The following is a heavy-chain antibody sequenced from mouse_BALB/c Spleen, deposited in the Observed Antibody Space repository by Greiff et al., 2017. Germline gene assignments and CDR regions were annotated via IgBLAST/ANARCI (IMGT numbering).Heavy chain of an antibody. CDR3: ARAFDGYSYAMDY. D-gene: IGHD2-3*01. CDR1: GFTFSSYA. CDR2: ISSGGST. Sequence: KLMESGGGLVKPGGSLKLSCAASGFTFSSYAMSWVRQTPEKRLEWVASISSGGSTYYPDSVKGRFPISRDNARNILYLHMSSLRSEDTAMYYCARAFDGYSYAMDYWGQGTSVTVSS. V-gene: IGHV5-6-5*01. J-gene: IGHJ4*01.